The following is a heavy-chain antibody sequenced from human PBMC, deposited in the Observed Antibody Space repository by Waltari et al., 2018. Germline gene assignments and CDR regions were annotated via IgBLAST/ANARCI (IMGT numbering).Heavy chain of an antibody. CDR3: ARLPTKYYDSIGWGFFDQ. V-gene: IGHV4-59*08. CDR1: GDFLGDDH. Sequence: QVQLPESGPGLRTPAETLSLTCTVCGDFLGDDHRPWTLQAPGKGLEWIAYRRNTGGTKCTPSRESRVTVSAVTSKKQFFLTLASVTAADTAVYYCARLPTKYYDSIGWGFFDQWGQGILVTVSA. D-gene: IGHD3-22*01. CDR2: RRNTGGT. J-gene: IGHJ4*02.